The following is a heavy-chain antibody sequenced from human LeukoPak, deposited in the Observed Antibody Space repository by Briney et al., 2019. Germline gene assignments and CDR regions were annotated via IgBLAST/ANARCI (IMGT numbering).Heavy chain of an antibody. CDR2: IYYSGST. CDR1: GYSISSSYY. V-gene: IGHV4-38-2*02. CDR3: ARVPVWFRESFFDY. Sequence: SETLSLTCTVSGYSISSSYYWGWIRQPPGKGLEWIGSIYYSGSTYYNPSLKSRVTISVDTSKNQFSLKLSSVTAADTAVYYCARVPVWFRESFFDYWGQGTLVTVSS. J-gene: IGHJ4*02. D-gene: IGHD3-10*01.